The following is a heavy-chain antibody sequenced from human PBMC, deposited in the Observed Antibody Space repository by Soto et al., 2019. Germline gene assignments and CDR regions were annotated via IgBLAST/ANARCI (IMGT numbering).Heavy chain of an antibody. CDR2: ISAFNGDT. V-gene: IGHV1-18*01. CDR1: GYTFTSYG. J-gene: IGHJ4*02. CDR3: AAGATGDY. D-gene: IGHD1-26*01. Sequence: QVQLVQSGAEVKKPGASVKVSCKASGYTFTSYGISWVRQAPGQGLEWMGWISAFNGDTNYAQRLQDRVTMTTDTSTRTAYKELRSRSSDERAVFYGAAGATGDYWGQGTLVTVSS.